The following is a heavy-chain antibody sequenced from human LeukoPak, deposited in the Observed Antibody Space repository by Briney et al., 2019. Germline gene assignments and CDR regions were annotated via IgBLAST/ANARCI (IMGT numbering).Heavy chain of an antibody. V-gene: IGHV4-4*07. CDR3: ARDFGFGSA. CDR2: IFTSGTT. J-gene: IGHJ5*02. D-gene: IGHD6-19*01. Sequence: SETLSLTCTVSGGSISSSYWSWIRQPAGKGLEWIGRIFTSGTTEYNPSLKSRVTMSVDTSKNQFSLKLTSVTATDTAVYYCARDFGFGSAWGQGALVTVSS. CDR1: GGSISSSY.